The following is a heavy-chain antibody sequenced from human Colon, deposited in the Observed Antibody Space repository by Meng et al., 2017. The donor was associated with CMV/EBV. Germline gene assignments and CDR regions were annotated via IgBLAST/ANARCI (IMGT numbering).Heavy chain of an antibody. CDR3: VRESWYFDF. Sequence: GQLVQSGTEVKTPGASVKVSGKTSGYTSTANPLHWVRQAPGQGLEWMGWIYPQDGGTYFAQKFQDRVTLPRDTSITTAYMELSGLTSDDTVIYYCVRESWYFDFWGEGTLVTVSS. V-gene: IGHV1-2*02. CDR1: GYTSTANP. CDR2: IYPQDGGT. J-gene: IGHJ4*02. D-gene: IGHD6-13*01.